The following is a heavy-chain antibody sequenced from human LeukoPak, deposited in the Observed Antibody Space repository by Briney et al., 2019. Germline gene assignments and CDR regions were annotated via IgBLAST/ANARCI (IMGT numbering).Heavy chain of an antibody. J-gene: IGHJ4*02. V-gene: IGHV3-21*01. CDR3: ARARGYSYGYSDY. CDR2: ISSSSSYI. D-gene: IGHD5-18*01. CDR1: GFALNSYS. Sequence: GGSLRLSCAASGFALNSYSFSWVRQAPGKGLEWVSSISSSSSYIYYADSVKGRFTISRDNAKNSLYLQMNSLRAEDTAVYYCARARGYSYGYSDYWGQGTLVTVSS.